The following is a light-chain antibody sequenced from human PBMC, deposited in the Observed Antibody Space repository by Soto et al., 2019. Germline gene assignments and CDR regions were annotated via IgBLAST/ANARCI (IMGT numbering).Light chain of an antibody. J-gene: IGKJ1*01. CDR3: QQYNSWT. CDR2: KAS. CDR1: QSIGSS. Sequence: DIQITQSPSTLSASVGDRVAITCRARQSIGSSLSWYQQKAGKAPKLLIYKASSLESGVPSMFSGSGSGTECTLTISSLQPYDFATYSCQQYNSWTFGQGTKVDI. V-gene: IGKV1-5*03.